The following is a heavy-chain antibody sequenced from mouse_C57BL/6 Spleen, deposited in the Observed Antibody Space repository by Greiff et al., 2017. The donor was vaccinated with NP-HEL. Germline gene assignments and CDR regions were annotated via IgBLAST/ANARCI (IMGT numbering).Heavy chain of an antibody. V-gene: IGHV1-82*01. D-gene: IGHD1-1*01. J-gene: IGHJ3*01. Sequence: VQLQQSGPELVKPGASVKISCKASGYAFSSSWMNWVKQRPGKGLEWIGRIYPGDGDTNYNGKFKGKATLTADKSSSTAYMQLSSLTSEDSAVYCGANELTVGAPGFAYWGQGTLVTVSA. CDR3: ANELTVGAPGFAY. CDR2: IYPGDGDT. CDR1: GYAFSSSW.